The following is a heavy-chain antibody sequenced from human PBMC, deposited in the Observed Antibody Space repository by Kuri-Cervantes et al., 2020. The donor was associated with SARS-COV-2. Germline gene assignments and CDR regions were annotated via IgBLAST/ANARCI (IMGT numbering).Heavy chain of an antibody. J-gene: IGHJ4*02. CDR2: IYPGDSDT. D-gene: IGHD2-15*01. CDR3: ARHEQVVAAPFDS. V-gene: IGHV5-51*01. CDR1: GYRFANYW. Sequence: GESLKISCKASGYRFANYWIGWVRQMPGKGLECMGTIYPGDSDTRYSPSFQGQVTISADKSIATAYLQFNSLNFSDTAIYYCARHEQVVAAPFDSWGQGTLVTVSS.